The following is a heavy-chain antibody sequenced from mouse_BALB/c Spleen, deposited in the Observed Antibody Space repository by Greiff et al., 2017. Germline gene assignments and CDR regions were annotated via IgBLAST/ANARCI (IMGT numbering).Heavy chain of an antibody. CDR1: GYSITSDYA. CDR3: ARYQSPLITTATGFAY. Sequence: EVQLQESGPGLVKPSQSLSLTCTVTGYSITSDYAWNWIRQFPGNKLEWMGYISYSGSTSYNPSLKSRISITRDTSKNQFFLQLNSVTTEDTATYYCARYQSPLITTATGFAYWGQGTLVTVSA. J-gene: IGHJ3*01. CDR2: ISYSGST. V-gene: IGHV3-2*02. D-gene: IGHD1-2*01.